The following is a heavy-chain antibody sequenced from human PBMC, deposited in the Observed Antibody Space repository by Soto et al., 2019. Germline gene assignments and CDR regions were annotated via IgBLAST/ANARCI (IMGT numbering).Heavy chain of an antibody. CDR2: ISPNSGVT. J-gene: IGHJ4*02. D-gene: IGHD1-7*01. CDR3: GRGRSGELVVFY. CDR1: GYTFTGYY. Sequence: QVQLVQSGAEVKKSGASVKVSCKASGYTFTGYYIHWVRQAPGQGLEWMGEISPNSGVTKYAQKFQGRVTMTRDTSISTVYLELSNLSTDDTALYYCGRGRSGELVVFYWGQGTLVTVYS. V-gene: IGHV1-2*02.